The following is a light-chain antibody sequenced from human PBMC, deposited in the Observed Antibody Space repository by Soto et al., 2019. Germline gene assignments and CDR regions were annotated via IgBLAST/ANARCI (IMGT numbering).Light chain of an antibody. CDR1: SGDVGAFDY. V-gene: IGLV2-14*01. CDR3: TSFTSSSTQV. Sequence: QSVLAQPASVSGSPGQSITISRTGTSGDVGAFDYVSWYQQHPGKAPKLMIFEVSDRPSGVSDRFSGSKSGSTASLTISGLQAEDEADYFCTSFTSSSTQVFGTGTKV. J-gene: IGLJ1*01. CDR2: EVS.